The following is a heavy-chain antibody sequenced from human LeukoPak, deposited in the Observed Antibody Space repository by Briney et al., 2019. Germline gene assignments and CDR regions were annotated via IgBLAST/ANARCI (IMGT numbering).Heavy chain of an antibody. Sequence: SVKVSCKASGGTFSSYAISWVRQAPGQGLEWMGGIIPIFGTASYAQKFQGRVTMTRDMSTSTVYMELSSLRSEDTAVYYCARATGPYSSSSEGDYWGQGTLVTVSS. V-gene: IGHV1-69*05. D-gene: IGHD6-6*01. CDR3: ARATGPYSSSSEGDY. CDR1: GGTFSSYA. J-gene: IGHJ4*02. CDR2: IIPIFGTA.